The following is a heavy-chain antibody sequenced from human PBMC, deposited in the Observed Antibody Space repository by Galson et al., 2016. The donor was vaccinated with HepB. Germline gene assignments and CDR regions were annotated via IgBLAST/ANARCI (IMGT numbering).Heavy chain of an antibody. D-gene: IGHD6-13*01. CDR2: IKPDGSEK. V-gene: IGHV3-7*01. CDR3: VRGGSWFY. Sequence: SLRLSCAASGFTFSDFWMSWVRQAPGKGLEWVANIKPDGSEKNYVDSVKGRFTISRDNAKSSLYLQMNSLRVDDTAVYYCVRGGSWFYWGQGTLVTASS. CDR1: GFTFSDFW. J-gene: IGHJ4*02.